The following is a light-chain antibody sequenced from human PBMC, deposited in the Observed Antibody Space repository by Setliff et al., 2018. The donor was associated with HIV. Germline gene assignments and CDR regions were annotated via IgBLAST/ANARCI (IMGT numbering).Light chain of an antibody. Sequence: LTQPPSVSGAPGQRVTISCTGSSSNIGAPYDVHWYQHLPGTAPKLLIYGDSNRPSGVPDRFSGSKSGTSVSLAITGLQAEDEADYYCQSYDNSLSGYVFGTGTKVTVL. J-gene: IGLJ1*01. CDR3: QSYDNSLSGYV. CDR1: SSNIGAPYD. CDR2: GDS. V-gene: IGLV1-40*01.